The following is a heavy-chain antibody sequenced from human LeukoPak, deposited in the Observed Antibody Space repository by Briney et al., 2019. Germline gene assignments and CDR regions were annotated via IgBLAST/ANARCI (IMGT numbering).Heavy chain of an antibody. D-gene: IGHD4-17*01. Sequence: GGSLRLSCAASGFTFSSYAMSWVRQAPGKGLEWVSAISGSGGSTYYAASVKGRFTIPRDNSKNTLYLQMNSLRAEDTAVYYCAKVRVYGDYYFDYWGQGTLVTVSS. CDR2: ISGSGGST. J-gene: IGHJ4*02. CDR1: GFTFSSYA. V-gene: IGHV3-23*01. CDR3: AKVRVYGDYYFDY.